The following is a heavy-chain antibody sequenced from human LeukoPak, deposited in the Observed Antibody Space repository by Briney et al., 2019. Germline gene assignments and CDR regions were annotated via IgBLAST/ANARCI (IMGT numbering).Heavy chain of an antibody. CDR3: VKDRPTWPIDY. J-gene: IGHJ4*02. Sequence: QSGWSLRLSCAASGFTISSYDMSWVRQAPGKGLEWVSAISGSGDSTYYADSVKGRFTISRDNSKNTLYLQMNSLRVEDTAIYYCVKDRPTWPIDYWGLGTQVTVSS. CDR1: GFTISSYD. D-gene: IGHD5-12*01. V-gene: IGHV3-23*01. CDR2: ISGSGDST.